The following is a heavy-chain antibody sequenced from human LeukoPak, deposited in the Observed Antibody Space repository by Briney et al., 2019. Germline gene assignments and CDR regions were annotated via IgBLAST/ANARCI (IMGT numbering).Heavy chain of an antibody. V-gene: IGHV4-59*08. J-gene: IGHJ5*02. D-gene: IGHD1-1*01. Sequence: PSETLSLTCTVSGGSISSYYWSWIRQPPGKGLEWIGYIYYSGSTNYNPSLKSRVTISVDTSKNQFSLKLSSVTAADTAVYYCARSRGNRQLERRGWFDPWGQGALVTVSS. CDR1: GGSISSYY. CDR3: ARSRGNRQLERRGWFDP. CDR2: IYYSGST.